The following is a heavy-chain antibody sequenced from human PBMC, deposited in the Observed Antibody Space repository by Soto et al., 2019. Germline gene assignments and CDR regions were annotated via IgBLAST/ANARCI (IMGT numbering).Heavy chain of an antibody. J-gene: IGHJ5*01. Sequence: QVQLVQSGPEVKKPGASVRVSCKASGYTFSTYGISWVRQAPGQGLEWLGWVNPHTARSNYAEKVQGRVTMSTDTSTTTAYMELNSLTFDDTATYFCARTRAYNEFDSWGQGTLVTVSS. CDR1: GYTFSTYG. D-gene: IGHD1-1*01. CDR2: VNPHTARS. CDR3: ARTRAYNEFDS. V-gene: IGHV1-18*01.